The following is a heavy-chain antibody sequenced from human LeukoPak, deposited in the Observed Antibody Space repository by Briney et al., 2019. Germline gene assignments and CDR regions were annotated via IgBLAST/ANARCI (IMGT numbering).Heavy chain of an antibody. D-gene: IGHD5-18*01. J-gene: IGHJ6*02. CDR2: IWYDGSNK. CDR3: ARPADTAMPPYYYGMDV. V-gene: IGHV3-33*01. CDR1: GFTFSSYG. Sequence: GRSLRLSCAASGFTFSSYGMHWVRQAPGKGLEWVAVIWYDGSNKYYADSVKGRFTISRDNSKNTLYLQMNSLRAEDTAVYYCARPADTAMPPYYYGMDVWGQGTTVTVSS.